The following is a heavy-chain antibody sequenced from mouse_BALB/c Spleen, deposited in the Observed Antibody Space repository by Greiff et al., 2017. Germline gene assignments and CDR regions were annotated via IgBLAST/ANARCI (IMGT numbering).Heavy chain of an antibody. CDR1: GFTFTDYY. V-gene: IGHV7-3*02. Sequence: EVQRVESGGGLVQPGGSLRLSCATSGFTFTDYYMSWVRQPPGKALEWLGFIRNKANGYTTEYSASVKGRFTISRDNSQSILYLQMNTLRAEDSATYYCARVYGNYDYWGQGTTLTVSS. D-gene: IGHD2-1*01. CDR3: ARVYGNYDY. CDR2: IRNKANGYTT. J-gene: IGHJ2*01.